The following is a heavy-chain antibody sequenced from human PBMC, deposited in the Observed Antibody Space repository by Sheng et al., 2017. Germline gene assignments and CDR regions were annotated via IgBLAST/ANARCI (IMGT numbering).Heavy chain of an antibody. V-gene: IGHV3-11*04. Sequence: QVQLVESGGGLVKPGGSLRLSCAASGFTFSDYYMSWIRQAPGKGLEWVSYISSSGSTIYYADSVKGRFTISRDNAKNSLYLQMNSLRAEDTAVYYYARDAEYCSGGSCYSSNSYDYWGQGTLVTVSS. CDR3: ARDAEYCSGGSCYSSNSYDY. J-gene: IGHJ4*02. D-gene: IGHD2-15*01. CDR2: ISSSGSTI. CDR1: GFTFSDYY.